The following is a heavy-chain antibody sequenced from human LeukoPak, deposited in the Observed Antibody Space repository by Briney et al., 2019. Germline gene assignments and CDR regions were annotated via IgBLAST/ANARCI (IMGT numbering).Heavy chain of an antibody. D-gene: IGHD3-22*01. CDR3: ASSMIVVVTSPDAFDI. CDR2: INPNSGGT. J-gene: IGHJ3*02. Sequence: EASVKVSCKASGYTFTGYYMHWVRQAPGQGLEWMGWINPNSGGTNYAQKFQGRVTMTRDTSISTAYMELSRLRSDGTAVYYCASSMIVVVTSPDAFDIWGQGTMVTVSS. CDR1: GYTFTGYY. V-gene: IGHV1-2*02.